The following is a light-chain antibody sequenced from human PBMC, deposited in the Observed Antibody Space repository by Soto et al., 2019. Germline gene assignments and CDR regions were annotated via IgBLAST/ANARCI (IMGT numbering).Light chain of an antibody. CDR1: SSNIGARYD. Sequence: QSVLTQPPSVSGAPGQRVTISCPGSSSNIGARYDVHWYQQLPGTAPKLLIYDNSNRPSGVPDRFSGSKSGTSASLAITGLQAEDEADYYCQSYDSSLSGSWVFGGGTQLTVL. CDR3: QSYDSSLSGSWV. CDR2: DNS. J-gene: IGLJ3*02. V-gene: IGLV1-40*01.